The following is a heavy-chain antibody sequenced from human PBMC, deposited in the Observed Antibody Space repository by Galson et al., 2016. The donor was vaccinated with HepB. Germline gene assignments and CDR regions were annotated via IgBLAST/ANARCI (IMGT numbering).Heavy chain of an antibody. Sequence: SLRLSCAASGFTFSDYYMSWIRQAPGKGLEWVSYISSSSSYTNYAESVKGRFTISRDNAKNSLYLQMNSLRAEDTAVYYCARAQTTVVTYIGSWGQGTLVTVAS. CDR1: GFTFSDYY. CDR2: ISSSSSYT. V-gene: IGHV3-11*06. J-gene: IGHJ4*02. D-gene: IGHD4-23*01. CDR3: ARAQTTVVTYIGS.